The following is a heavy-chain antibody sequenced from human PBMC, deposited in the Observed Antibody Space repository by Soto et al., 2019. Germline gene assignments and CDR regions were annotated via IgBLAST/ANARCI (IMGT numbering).Heavy chain of an antibody. V-gene: IGHV6-1*01. CDR3: ARGLAGSGYDL. CDR1: GDSVSSNTAA. D-gene: IGHD2-15*01. J-gene: IGHJ5*02. CDR2: TYYRSNWRH. Sequence: SQTLSLTCAISGDSVSSNTAAWNWIRSSPSRGLEWLGRTYYRSNWRHDYAVSVKSRITVNPDTSKNHFSLQLNSVTPDDTAVYYCARGLAGSGYDLWGQVTLLTVPS.